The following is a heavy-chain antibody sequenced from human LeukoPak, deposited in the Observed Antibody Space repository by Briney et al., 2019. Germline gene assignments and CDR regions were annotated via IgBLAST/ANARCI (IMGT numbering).Heavy chain of an antibody. D-gene: IGHD3-10*01. J-gene: IGHJ3*02. CDR2: ISSSGSTI. CDR3: ARAVTMVRGADDAFDI. Sequence: GGSLRLSCAASGFTFSSYEMNWVRQAPGKGLEWVSYISSSGSTIYYADSVKGRFTISRDNAKNSLYLQMNSLRAEDTAVYYCARAVTMVRGADDAFDIWGQGTMVTVSS. V-gene: IGHV3-48*03. CDR1: GFTFSSYE.